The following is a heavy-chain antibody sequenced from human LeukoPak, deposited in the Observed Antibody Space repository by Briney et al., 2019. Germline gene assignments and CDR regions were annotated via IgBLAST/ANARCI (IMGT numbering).Heavy chain of an antibody. CDR3: ARAGVRLPIDY. Sequence: PGGSPRLSCAASGFTFSSYSMNWVRQAPGKGLEWVSSISSSSSYIYYADSVKGRFTISRDNAKNSLYLQMNSLRAEDTAVYYCARAGVRLPIDYWGQGTLVTVSS. CDR1: GFTFSSYS. V-gene: IGHV3-21*01. CDR2: ISSSSSYI. J-gene: IGHJ4*02. D-gene: IGHD6-25*01.